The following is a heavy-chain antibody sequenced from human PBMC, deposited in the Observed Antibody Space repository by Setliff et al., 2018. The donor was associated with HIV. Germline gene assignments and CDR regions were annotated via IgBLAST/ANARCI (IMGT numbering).Heavy chain of an antibody. CDR1: GGSISSGGYF. Sequence: SETLSLTCTASGGSISSGGYFWSWIRQLPGKCLEWIGYIYDSGNTFYNPSLKGRVTIPVDPAKNQFSLKLTSVTAADTAVYYCARAESSYDNSVNRGRCFYYCMDVWGKGTTVTVSS. CDR3: ARAESSYDNSVNRGRCFYYCMDV. V-gene: IGHV4-31*03. D-gene: IGHD3-22*01. J-gene: IGHJ6*03. CDR2: IYDSGNT.